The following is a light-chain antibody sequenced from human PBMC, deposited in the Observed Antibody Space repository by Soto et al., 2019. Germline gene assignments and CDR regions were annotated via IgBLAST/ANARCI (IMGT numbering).Light chain of an antibody. CDR3: SSHNPFGTLQI. V-gene: IGLV2-14*01. CDR1: SSDVGSYIYNS. J-gene: IGLJ1*01. Sequence: QSALTQPASVSGSPGQSITISCTGTSSDVGSYIYNSVSWYQQHPGKAPKLMIYAVSVRTSGVSNRFSGSKSGNTASLTISGLQAEDEADYFCSSHNPFGTLQIFGRGTKVTVL. CDR2: AVS.